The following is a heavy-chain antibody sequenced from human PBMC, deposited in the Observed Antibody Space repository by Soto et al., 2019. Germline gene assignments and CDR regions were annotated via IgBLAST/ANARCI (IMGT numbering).Heavy chain of an antibody. CDR3: ARVRFGELV. CDR2: IGVGGGDR. Sequence: EVQLLESGGGLVQPGGSLRLSCAASGFTFSSYAMSWVRQAPGKGLEWVSIIGVGGGDRYYPESVKGRFTISRDNSRDTLYLEMNSRRDDDTAVYYCARVRFGELVWGQGTLGTVSS. J-gene: IGHJ4*02. CDR1: GFTFSSYA. V-gene: IGHV3-23*01. D-gene: IGHD3-10*01.